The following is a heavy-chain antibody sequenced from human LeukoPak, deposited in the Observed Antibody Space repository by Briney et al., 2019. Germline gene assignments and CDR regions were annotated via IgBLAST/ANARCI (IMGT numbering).Heavy chain of an antibody. CDR3: ARGNILTGYCFDF. J-gene: IGHJ4*02. D-gene: IGHD3-9*01. Sequence: PSETLSLTCAVYGGSITGYYWSWIRQTPGRGLEWVGEIHYTGATSYNPSLKSRATISTDTSKNQFSLRLSSVAAADTAVYYCARGNILTGYCFDFWGQGALVTVSS. CDR1: GGSITGYY. CDR2: IHYTGAT. V-gene: IGHV4-34*01.